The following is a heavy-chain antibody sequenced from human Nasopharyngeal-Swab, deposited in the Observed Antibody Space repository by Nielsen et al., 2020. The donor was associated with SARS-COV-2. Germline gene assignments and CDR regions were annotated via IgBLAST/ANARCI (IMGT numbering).Heavy chain of an antibody. CDR3: ARVDYDYVWGSYYYYYGMDV. Sequence: GESLKISCAASGFTFSSYGMHWVRQAPGKGLEWVAVIWYDGSNKYYADSAKGRFTISRDNSKNTLYLQMNSLRAEDTAVYYCARVDYDYVWGSYYYYYGMDVWGQGTTVTVSS. V-gene: IGHV3-33*01. CDR1: GFTFSSYG. J-gene: IGHJ6*02. D-gene: IGHD3-16*01. CDR2: IWYDGSNK.